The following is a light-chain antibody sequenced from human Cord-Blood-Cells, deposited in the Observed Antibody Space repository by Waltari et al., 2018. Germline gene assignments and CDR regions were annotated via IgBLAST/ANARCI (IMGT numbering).Light chain of an antibody. CDR3: QQYNSYSPWT. V-gene: IGKV1-5*01. CDR2: DAS. CDR1: QCISSG. J-gene: IGKJ1*01. Sequence: DLQMTQSPSTLSASVGDRVTITCRASQCISSGLAWYQQKPGKATKLLSYDASSWESGVPSRFGGSGSGTEFTLTISSLQPDDLATYYCQQYNSYSPWTFGQGTKVEI.